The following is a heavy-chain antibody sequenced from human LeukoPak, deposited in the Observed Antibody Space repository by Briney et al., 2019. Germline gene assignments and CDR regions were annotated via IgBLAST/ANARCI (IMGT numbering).Heavy chain of an antibody. CDR1: GASISSGGYY. CDR3: ARSLERYYDRSGSSV. V-gene: IGHV4-39*07. CDR2: INHSGST. J-gene: IGHJ6*02. D-gene: IGHD3-22*01. Sequence: SETLSLTCTVSGASISSGGYYWSWIRQPPGKGLEWIGEINHSGSTSYNPSLKSRVSISVDASKNQFSLKLSSVTAADTAVYYCARSLERYYDRSGSSVWDQGTTVTVSS.